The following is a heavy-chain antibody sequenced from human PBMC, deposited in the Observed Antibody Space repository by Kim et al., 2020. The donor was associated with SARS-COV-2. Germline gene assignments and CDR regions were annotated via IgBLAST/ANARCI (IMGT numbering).Heavy chain of an antibody. CDR2: FDPEDGET. Sequence: ASVKVSCKVSGYTLTELSMHWVRQAPGKGLEWMGGFDPEDGETIYAQKFQGIVTMTEDTSTDTAYMELSSLRSEDTAVYYCATYSGSYGGYFQHWGQGTLVTVSS. J-gene: IGHJ1*01. CDR1: GYTLTELS. D-gene: IGHD1-26*01. V-gene: IGHV1-24*01. CDR3: ATYSGSYGGYFQH.